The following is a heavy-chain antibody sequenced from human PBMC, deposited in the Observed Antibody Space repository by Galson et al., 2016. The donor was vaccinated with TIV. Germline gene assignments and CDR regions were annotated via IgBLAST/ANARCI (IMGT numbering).Heavy chain of an antibody. CDR2: ISYDGRIE. D-gene: IGHD2-21*01. V-gene: IGHV3-30*01. CDR3: ARDAVIGTPDYFDY. J-gene: IGHJ4*02. CDR1: GFTFSNYP. Sequence: SLRLSCAASGFTFSNYPMHWARQTPGKGLEWVAVISYDGRIEDYADSVKGRFTISRDDSRNTLYLQMNSLRTEDTAIYYCARDAVIGTPDYFDYWGQGTLVTVSS.